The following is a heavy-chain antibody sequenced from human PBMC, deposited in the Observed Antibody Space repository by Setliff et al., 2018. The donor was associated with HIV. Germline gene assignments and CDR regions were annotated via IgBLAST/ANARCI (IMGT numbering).Heavy chain of an antibody. J-gene: IGHJ5*02. CDR2: IYHVGRA. D-gene: IGHD2-15*01. V-gene: IGHV4-38-2*02. CDR1: GYSISSGHY. Sequence: SETLSLTCPVPGYSISSGHYWGWIRQSPGKGLEWIGNIYHVGRAFYSPSLESRVSISVDTSKNQFSLRLTSVTAADTAMYYCARVSRLHPFDPWGQGTLVTVSS. CDR3: ARVSRLHPFDP.